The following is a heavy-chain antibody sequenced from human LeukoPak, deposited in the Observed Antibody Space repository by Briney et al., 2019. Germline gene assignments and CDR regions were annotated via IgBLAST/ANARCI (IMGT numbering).Heavy chain of an antibody. V-gene: IGHV3-23*01. Sequence: GGSLRLSCAVSGLTFNNYAMSWVRQAPGKGLEWVSAISKSGDHTYYAASAKGRFTIYRDNSKSTQYLQMNSLRAEDTAVYYCAKSLAVAGTLDYWGQGTLVTVSS. CDR3: AKSLAVAGTLDY. CDR2: ISKSGDHT. CDR1: GLTFNNYA. J-gene: IGHJ4*02. D-gene: IGHD6-19*01.